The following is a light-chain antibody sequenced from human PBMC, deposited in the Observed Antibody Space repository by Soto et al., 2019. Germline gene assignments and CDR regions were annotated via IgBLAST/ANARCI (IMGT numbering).Light chain of an antibody. Sequence: DIQMTQSPSTLSASVGDRVTITCRASQSISNYLAWYQQKPGKAPKVLIYDASSFESGVPLRFSGSGSGTEFTLTISSLQPDDFAPYYCQEYDRYSSTFGQGTKLQIK. CDR1: QSISNY. J-gene: IGKJ2*01. CDR2: DAS. V-gene: IGKV1-5*01. CDR3: QEYDRYSST.